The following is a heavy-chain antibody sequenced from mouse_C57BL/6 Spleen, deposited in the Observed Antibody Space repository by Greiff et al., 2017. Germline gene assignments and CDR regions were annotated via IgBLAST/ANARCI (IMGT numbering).Heavy chain of an antibody. Sequence: EVKVEESGGGLVKPGGSLTLSCAASGFTFSDYGMHWVRQAPEKGLEWVAYISSGSSTIYYADTVKGRFTISRDNATNTLFLQMTSLRSEDTGMYYCARGDYYGSSGYFDYWGQGTTLTVSS. V-gene: IGHV5-17*01. J-gene: IGHJ2*01. D-gene: IGHD1-1*01. CDR2: ISSGSSTI. CDR1: GFTFSDYG. CDR3: ARGDYYGSSGYFDY.